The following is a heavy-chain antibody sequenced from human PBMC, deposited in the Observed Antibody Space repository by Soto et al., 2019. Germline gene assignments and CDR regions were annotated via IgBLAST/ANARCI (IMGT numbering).Heavy chain of an antibody. J-gene: IGHJ4*02. Sequence: QVQLVQSGAEVKKPGAPVKVSCKASGYTFINYYIHWVRQAPGHGLEWMAIINPTGGSTNYAQKFQGRLSLTMDTSTTTVYMELSSLTSEDTAIYYCARHLVAGDVWGQGTQVPVSS. CDR3: ARHLVAGDV. CDR1: GYTFINYY. D-gene: IGHD6-19*01. CDR2: INPTGGST. V-gene: IGHV1-46*01.